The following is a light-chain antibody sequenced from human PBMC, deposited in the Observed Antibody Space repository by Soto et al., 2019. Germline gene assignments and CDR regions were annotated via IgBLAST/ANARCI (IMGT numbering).Light chain of an antibody. CDR3: LPDYYYPRT. Sequence: ILMTQSPSSLSASVGDRVTITCRASQGIRSELAWYQKKSGKAPKLLIYAASNLQSGVPSRFSGSGYGSEFTLTISSLQPEDFASYYCLPDYYYPRTFGQGTTVEI. CDR1: QGIRSE. CDR2: AAS. J-gene: IGKJ1*01. V-gene: IGKV1-6*01.